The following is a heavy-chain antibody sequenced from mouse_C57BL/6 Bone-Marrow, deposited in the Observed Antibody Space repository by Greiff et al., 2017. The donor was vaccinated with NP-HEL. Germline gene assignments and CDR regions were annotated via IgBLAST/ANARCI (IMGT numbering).Heavy chain of an antibody. CDR3: ARFYYCGSHFDV. D-gene: IGHD1-1*01. Sequence: EVQLQQSGPVLVKPGASVKMSCKASGYTFTDYYMNWVKQSPGKSLEWIGVINPYNGGTSYNQKFKGKATLTVDKSSSTAYMELNSLTSEDSAVYYGARFYYCGSHFDVWGTGTTVTVSS. J-gene: IGHJ1*03. CDR1: GYTFTDYY. V-gene: IGHV1-19*01. CDR2: INPYNGGT.